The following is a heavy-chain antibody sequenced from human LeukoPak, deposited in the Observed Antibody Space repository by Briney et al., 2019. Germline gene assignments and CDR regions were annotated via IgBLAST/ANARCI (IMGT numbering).Heavy chain of an antibody. V-gene: IGHV4-59*01. J-gene: IGHJ6*03. Sequence: PSETLALTCTVSGGSISSYYWSWIRQPPGKGLEWIGYIYYSGSTNYNPSLKSRVTISVDTSKNQFSLKLSSVTAADTAVYYCARGAARYYYYYMDGWGKGTTVTVSS. CDR2: IYYSGST. CDR3: ARGAARYYYYYMDG. CDR1: GGSISSYY.